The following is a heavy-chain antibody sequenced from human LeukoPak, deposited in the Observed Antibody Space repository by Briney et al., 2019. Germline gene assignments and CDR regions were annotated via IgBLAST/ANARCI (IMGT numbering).Heavy chain of an antibody. V-gene: IGHV3-48*01. D-gene: IGHD3-9*01. J-gene: IGHJ4*02. CDR1: GFTFSSYS. Sequence: GGSLRLSCAASGFTFSSYSMNWVRQAPGKGLEWVSYISSSSSTIYYADSVKGRFTISRDNAKNSLYLQMNSLSAEDTAVYYCARDLDWILFDYWGQGTLVTVSS. CDR2: ISSSSSTI. CDR3: ARDLDWILFDY.